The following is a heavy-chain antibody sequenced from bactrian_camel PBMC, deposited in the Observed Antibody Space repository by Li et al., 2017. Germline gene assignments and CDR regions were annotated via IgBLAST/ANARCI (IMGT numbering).Heavy chain of an antibody. J-gene: IGHJ4*01. CDR1: RIIFCSDD. D-gene: IGHD3*01. CDR3: QRSCGSLDH. Sequence: QLVESGGGSVQAGGSLRLSCAYPRIIFCSDDMSWYRQAPGKEREFVSTIDSADRTTYADSVKGRFAISRDNAANTVYLQMNSLKPEDTAMYYCQRSCGSLDHRGQGTQVTVS. CDR2: IDSADRT. V-gene: IGHV3S53*01.